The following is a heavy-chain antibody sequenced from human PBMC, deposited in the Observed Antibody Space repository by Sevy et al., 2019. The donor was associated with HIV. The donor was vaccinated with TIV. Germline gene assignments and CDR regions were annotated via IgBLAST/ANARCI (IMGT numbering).Heavy chain of an antibody. D-gene: IGHD5-12*01. CDR3: ARNRDDSSGFHMDV. CDR2: ISGSHGTP. CDR1: GFTFTSYA. V-gene: IGHV3-23*01. Sequence: GGSLRLSCAASGFTFTSYAMSWVRQAPGKGLEWVSSISGSHGTPYYADSVKGRFTISRDNSKNTLYLQMSSLRAEDTAVYYCARNRDDSSGFHMDVWGQGTTVTVSS. J-gene: IGHJ6*02.